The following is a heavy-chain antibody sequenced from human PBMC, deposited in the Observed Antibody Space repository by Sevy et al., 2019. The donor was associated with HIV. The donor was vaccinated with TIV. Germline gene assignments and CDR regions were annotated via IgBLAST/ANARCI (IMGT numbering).Heavy chain of an antibody. D-gene: IGHD2-15*01. V-gene: IGHV4-61*01. Sequence: SETLSLTCIVSGDSVTSSPNYWTWIRQPPGKGLEWIAYIYYTGNTNYNPSLRDRVTISVDISKNQFSLKLSSVTAADTAVYYCARVVGESCSGGTCSGWFDPWGQGTQVTVSS. CDR2: IYYTGNT. J-gene: IGHJ5*02. CDR3: ARVVGESCSGGTCSGWFDP. CDR1: GDSVTSSPNY.